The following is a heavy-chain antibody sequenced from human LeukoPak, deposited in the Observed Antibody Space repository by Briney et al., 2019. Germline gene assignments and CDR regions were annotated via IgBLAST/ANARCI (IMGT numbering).Heavy chain of an antibody. CDR3: AKELTMVRANWFDP. V-gene: IGHV3-23*01. J-gene: IGHJ5*02. Sequence: GGSLRLSCAASGFTFSGYAMSWVRQAPGKGLEWVSGIGGSGGSTYHADSVKGRFTISRDNSKNTLYLQMNSLRAEDTAVYYCAKELTMVRANWFDPWGQGTLVTVSS. D-gene: IGHD3-10*01. CDR2: IGGSGGST. CDR1: GFTFSGYA.